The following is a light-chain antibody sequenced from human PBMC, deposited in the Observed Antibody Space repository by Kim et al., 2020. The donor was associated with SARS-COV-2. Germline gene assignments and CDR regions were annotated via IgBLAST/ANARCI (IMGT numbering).Light chain of an antibody. CDR3: QSYNRDNVL. CDR1: SGSIDDNY. V-gene: IGLV6-57*03. Sequence: GKTVPIYCTRSSGSIDDNYVQWYQQRPGGVPTTVIYEDDQRPSGVSDRFSGSIDNSSNSASLTISGLRTEDEADYYCQSYNRDNVLFGGGTKVTVL. CDR2: EDD. J-gene: IGLJ2*01.